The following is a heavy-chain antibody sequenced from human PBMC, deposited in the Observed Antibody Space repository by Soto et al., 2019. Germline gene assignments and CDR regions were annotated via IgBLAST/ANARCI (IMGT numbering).Heavy chain of an antibody. D-gene: IGHD5-12*01. CDR1: GYTFTSYG. Sequence: QVQLVQSGAEVKKPGASVKVSCKASGYTFTSYGISWVRQAPGQGLEWMGWISAYNGNTNYAQKLQGRVTMTTDTSTSTAYKELRSVSSDDTAVYYCARDLGIVATSGGMDVWGQGTTVTVSS. V-gene: IGHV1-18*01. J-gene: IGHJ6*02. CDR2: ISAYNGNT. CDR3: ARDLGIVATSGGMDV.